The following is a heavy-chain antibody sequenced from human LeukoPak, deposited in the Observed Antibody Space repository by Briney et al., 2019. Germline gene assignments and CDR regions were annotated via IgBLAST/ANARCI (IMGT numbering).Heavy chain of an antibody. V-gene: IGHV4-4*07. Sequence: PSETLSLTCTVSGGSISSYYWSCIRQPAGKGQDLIGRVYPSGATKYNLSLKSRVTMSVDTSENPLSLKLIYVTAADTAVYYCARESMVRGVTYFDYWGHGKLVTVSS. CDR1: GGSISSYY. CDR2: VYPSGAT. J-gene: IGHJ4*01. D-gene: IGHD3-10*01. CDR3: ARESMVRGVTYFDY.